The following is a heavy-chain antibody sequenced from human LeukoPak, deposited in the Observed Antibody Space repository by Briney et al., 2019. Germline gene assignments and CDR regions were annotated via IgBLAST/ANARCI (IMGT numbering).Heavy chain of an antibody. V-gene: IGHV3-33*01. D-gene: IGHD2-15*01. CDR3: VLGSSGGLYY. Sequence: LPGGSLRLSCAASGFRFSSFGVHCVRQPPAEGLEWVAALWEDGTNKHYADSVTGRFTISRDNSKNMLYLQMYDLRAQDRAVFFCVLGSSGGLYYWGQGTLVTVSS. CDR1: GFRFSSFG. CDR2: LWEDGTNK. J-gene: IGHJ4*02.